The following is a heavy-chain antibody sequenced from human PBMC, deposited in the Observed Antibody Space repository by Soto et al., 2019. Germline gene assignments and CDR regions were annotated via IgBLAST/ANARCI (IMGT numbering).Heavy chain of an antibody. J-gene: IGHJ6*02. Sequence: QVQLVQSGAEVKKPGSSVKVSCKASGGTFSSYAISWVRQAPGQGLEWMGGIIPIFGTANYAQKFQGRVTITADESTSTAYMELSSLRSEETAVYYCARDDIAAAGPNYYYYYGMDVWGQGTTVTVSS. CDR3: ARDDIAAAGPNYYYYYGMDV. CDR2: IIPIFGTA. D-gene: IGHD6-13*01. V-gene: IGHV1-69*01. CDR1: GGTFSSYA.